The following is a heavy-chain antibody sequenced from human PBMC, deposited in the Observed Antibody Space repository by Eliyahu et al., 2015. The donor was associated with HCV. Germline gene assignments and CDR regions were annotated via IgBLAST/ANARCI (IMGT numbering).Heavy chain of an antibody. CDR1: GFTFSSYA. V-gene: IGHV3-23*01. CDR2: ISDSGGST. J-gene: IGHJ4*02. D-gene: IGHD3-22*01. CDR3: AKLRDSSAYYPYYFDY. Sequence: EVQLLESGGGLVQPGGSLRLSCAASGFTFSSYAMSWVRQAPGRGLEWVSTISDSGGSTYYADSVKGRFTISRDNSKSTVYLRMKSLRAEDTAVYYCAKLRDSSAYYPYYFDYWGQGTRVTVSS.